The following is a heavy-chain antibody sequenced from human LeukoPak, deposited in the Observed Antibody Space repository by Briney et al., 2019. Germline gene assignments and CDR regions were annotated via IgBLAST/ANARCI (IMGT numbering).Heavy chain of an antibody. CDR3: ARESYYYDSSGYIHT. J-gene: IGHJ4*02. D-gene: IGHD3-22*01. CDR1: GFTVSSNY. V-gene: IGHV3-53*01. CDR2: LYSGGNT. Sequence: GGSLRLSCAASGFTVSSNYMSWVRQAPGKGLEWVSVLYSGGNTYYADSVKGRFTISRGSSKNTLYLQMNSLRAEDTAVYYCARESYYYDSSGYIHTWGQGTLVTVSS.